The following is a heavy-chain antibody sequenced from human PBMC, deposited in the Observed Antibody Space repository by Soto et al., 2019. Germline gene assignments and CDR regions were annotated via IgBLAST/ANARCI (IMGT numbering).Heavy chain of an antibody. J-gene: IGHJ6*02. CDR1: GYTFSSHA. CDR2: INAGNGNT. Sequence: QVQLVQSGAEVKKPGASVKVSCKASGYTFSSHAMHWVRQAPGQRLEWMGWINAGNGNTKYSQNFQGRVAITRDTSASTAYMELRSLRSEDTAVYYCARERGTWIQLGPMDVWGQGTTVTVSS. CDR3: ARERGTWIQLGPMDV. V-gene: IGHV1-3*01. D-gene: IGHD5-18*01.